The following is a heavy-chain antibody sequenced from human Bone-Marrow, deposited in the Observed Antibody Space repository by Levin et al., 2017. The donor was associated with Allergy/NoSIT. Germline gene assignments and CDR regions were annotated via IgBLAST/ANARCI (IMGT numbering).Heavy chain of an antibody. CDR3: AKGYYYGMDV. V-gene: IGHV1-46*01. Sequence: GESLKISCKASGYTFISYYLHWVRQAPGQGPEWMGVINPGSGRPSYAQKFQGRVSITSDTSTTTVYMALSSLRSEGTAGYSFAKGYYYGMDVWGQGTTVTVSS. CDR2: INPGSGRP. CDR1: GYTFISYY. J-gene: IGHJ6*02.